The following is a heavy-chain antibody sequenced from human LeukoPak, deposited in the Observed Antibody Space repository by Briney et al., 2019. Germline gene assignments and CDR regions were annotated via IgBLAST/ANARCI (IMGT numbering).Heavy chain of an antibody. Sequence: GGSLRPSCVVSGLTSTGYSMTWVRQAPGKGLEWVANIKQDGSEKYYVDSVKGRFTISRDNAKNSLYLQMNSLRAEDTAVYYCAREGVGSIAAAGTWYYYYYMDVWGKGTTVTVSS. CDR1: GLTSTGYS. J-gene: IGHJ6*03. CDR2: IKQDGSEK. CDR3: AREGVGSIAAAGTWYYYYYMDV. D-gene: IGHD6-13*01. V-gene: IGHV3-7*01.